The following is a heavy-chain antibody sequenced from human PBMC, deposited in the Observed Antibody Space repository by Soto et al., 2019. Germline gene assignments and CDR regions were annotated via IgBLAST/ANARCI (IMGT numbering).Heavy chain of an antibody. CDR2: ISSSISYI. CDR1: GFTFSSYS. J-gene: IGHJ3*02. D-gene: IGHD3-3*01. Sequence: PWGSLRLSCAASGFTFSSYSMNCVRQAPWKGLEWVSSISSSISYIYYADSVKGRFTISRDNAKNSLYLQMNSLRAEDTAVYYCARDWPYYDFWSGYLDAFDIWGQGTMVTVSS. V-gene: IGHV3-21*01. CDR3: ARDWPYYDFWSGYLDAFDI.